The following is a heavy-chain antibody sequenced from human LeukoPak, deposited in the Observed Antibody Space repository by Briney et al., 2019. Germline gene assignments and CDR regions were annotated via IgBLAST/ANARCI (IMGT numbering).Heavy chain of an antibody. J-gene: IGHJ5*02. V-gene: IGHV1-2*02. CDR3: ARGLLWFGESQQYYWFDP. Sequence: ASVKVSCKASGYTFTGYYMHWVRHAPGQGLEWMGWINPNSGGTNYVQKFQVRVTMTRDTSISTAYMELSRLRSDDTAVDYCARGLLWFGESQQYYWFDPWGQGTLVTVSS. CDR2: INPNSGGT. D-gene: IGHD3-10*01. CDR1: GYTFTGYY.